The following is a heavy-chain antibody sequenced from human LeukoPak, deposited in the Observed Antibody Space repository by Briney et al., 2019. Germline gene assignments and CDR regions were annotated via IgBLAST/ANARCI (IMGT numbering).Heavy chain of an antibody. CDR1: GYTFSSFD. CDR2: MNPNSGNS. CDR3: VDPDR. V-gene: IGHV1-8*01. D-gene: IGHD3-22*01. Sequence: ASVKVSCKASGYTFSSFDINWVRQAPGRGLEWMGWMNPNSGNSGFAQKFQGRVIMTRNTSIATAYMEMTNLRFDDTAVYYCVDPDRWGQGTLVTVSS. J-gene: IGHJ1*01.